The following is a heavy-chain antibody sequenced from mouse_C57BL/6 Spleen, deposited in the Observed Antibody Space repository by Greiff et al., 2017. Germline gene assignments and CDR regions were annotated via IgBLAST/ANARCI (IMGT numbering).Heavy chain of an antibody. CDR3: ARGDYYGSSLDY. Sequence: QVQLQQPGAELVMPGASVKLSCKASGYTFTSYWMHWVKQRPGQGLEWIGEIDPSDSYTNYNQKFKGKSTLTVDKSSSPAYMQLSSLTSEDSAVYFCARGDYYGSSLDYWGQGTTLTVSS. CDR2: IDPSDSYT. D-gene: IGHD1-1*01. V-gene: IGHV1-69*01. J-gene: IGHJ2*01. CDR1: GYTFTSYW.